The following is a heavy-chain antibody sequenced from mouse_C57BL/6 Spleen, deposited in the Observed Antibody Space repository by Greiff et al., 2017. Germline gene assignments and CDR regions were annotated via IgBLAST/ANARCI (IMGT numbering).Heavy chain of an antibody. J-gene: IGHJ1*03. CDR1: GYAFSSSW. V-gene: IGHV1-82*01. CDR3: ARRYYGSRAGYWYFDV. CDR2: IYPGDGST. Sequence: VQLQQSGPELVKPGASVKISCKASGYAFSSSWMNWVKQRPGKGLEWIGRIYPGDGSTNYNGKFKGNATLTADKSYSTAYMQLSSLTSEDSAVYVCARRYYGSRAGYWYFDVWGTGTTVTVSS. D-gene: IGHD1-1*01.